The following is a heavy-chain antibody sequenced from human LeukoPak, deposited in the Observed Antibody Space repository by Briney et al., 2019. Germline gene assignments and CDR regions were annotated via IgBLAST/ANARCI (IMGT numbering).Heavy chain of an antibody. V-gene: IGHV3-23*01. J-gene: IGHJ4*02. CDR2: ISGSGGRT. D-gene: IGHD4-17*01. CDR3: SKGHSDFGTGFDL. CDR1: GFRFSDFA. Sequence: GGSLRLSCAASGFRFSDFAMSWVRQAPGKGLECVSVISGSGGRTYFAESVKARFTIYRDNSKNTLYLQMNSLTADDTAVYYCSKGHSDFGTGFDLWGQGTLVTVS.